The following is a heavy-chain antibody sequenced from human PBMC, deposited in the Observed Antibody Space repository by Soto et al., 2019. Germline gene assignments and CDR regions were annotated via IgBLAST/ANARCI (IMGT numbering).Heavy chain of an antibody. J-gene: IGHJ4*02. Sequence: LETLSLTCAVYGGSCSGYYWSWIRQPPGTGLEWIGEINHSGSTNYNPSLKSRVTISVDTSKNQFSLKLTSVTAADTAVYYCARRYGGNFDYWGQGTLVTVSS. CDR3: ARRYGGNFDY. CDR1: GGSCSGYY. CDR2: INHSGST. D-gene: IGHD1-26*01. V-gene: IGHV4-34*01.